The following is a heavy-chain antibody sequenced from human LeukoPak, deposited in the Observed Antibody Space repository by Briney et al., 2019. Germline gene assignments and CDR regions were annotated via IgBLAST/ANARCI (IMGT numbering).Heavy chain of an antibody. Sequence: SVKVSCKASGGTFISYAISWVRQAPGQGLEWMGGIIPIFGTANYAQKFQGRVTITADESTSTAYMELSSLRSEDTAVYYCASLPTYYYDSSALDIWGQGTMVTVSS. V-gene: IGHV1-69*13. D-gene: IGHD3-22*01. CDR1: GGTFISYA. CDR2: IIPIFGTA. CDR3: ASLPTYYYDSSALDI. J-gene: IGHJ3*02.